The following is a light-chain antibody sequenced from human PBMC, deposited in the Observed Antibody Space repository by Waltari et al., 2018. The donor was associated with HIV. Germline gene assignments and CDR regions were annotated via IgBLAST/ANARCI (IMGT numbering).Light chain of an antibody. V-gene: IGLV2-14*01. CDR3: SSYTNSSVFV. CDR2: EVS. CDR1: SSDVGGYNS. J-gene: IGLJ1*01. Sequence: QSALTQPASVSGSPGQSITISCTGTSSDVGGYNSVSCYQHPPANAPKLLIYEVSNRPSGVSNRFSGSKSGDTASLTISGLQAEDEADYYCSSYTNSSVFVFGTATKVTVL.